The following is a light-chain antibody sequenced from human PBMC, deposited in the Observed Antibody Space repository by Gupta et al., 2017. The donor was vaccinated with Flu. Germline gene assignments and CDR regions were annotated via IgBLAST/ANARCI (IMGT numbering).Light chain of an antibody. J-gene: IGKJ2*01. V-gene: IGKV2-30*01. Sequence: DVVMSTSPLSLSLTLGQAASIACRSSQSLVYKNGITYLTWFQQTPGQSPSRLIYEVSNRDSGVPDRISGSGSVTYFILNISRVEAEYVVVYYCLRGTHPFTFGQGTKLEI. CDR2: EVS. CDR1: QSLVYKNGITY. CDR3: LRGTHPFT.